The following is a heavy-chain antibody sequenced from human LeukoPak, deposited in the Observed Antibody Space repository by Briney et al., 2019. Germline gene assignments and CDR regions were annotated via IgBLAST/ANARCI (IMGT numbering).Heavy chain of an antibody. V-gene: IGHV4-30-4*08. CDR1: GDSISRGDYY. CDR2: IYYNGNT. CDR3: VRGVGATRGRFDP. J-gene: IGHJ5*02. Sequence: SETLSLTCTVSGDSISRGDYYWSWVRQPPGKGLEWIGYIYYNGNTYYNPSLKSRLTIPVHTSKNQFSLKLSSVTAADTAVYYCVRGVGATRGRFDPWGQGTLVTVSS. D-gene: IGHD1-26*01.